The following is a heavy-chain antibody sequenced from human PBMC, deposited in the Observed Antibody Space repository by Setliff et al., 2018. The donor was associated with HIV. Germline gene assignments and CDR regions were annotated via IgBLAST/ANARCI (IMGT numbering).Heavy chain of an antibody. CDR3: ARGGGITWRSYSFDY. J-gene: IGHJ4*01. CDR2: INHSEST. D-gene: IGHD3-10*01. Sequence: SQTLSLTCAVYGESFSDYYWSWIRQPPGKGLEWIGEINHSESTNYNPSLKSRVTVSVDTSKKQFSLRLSSVSAADTALYYCARGGGITWRSYSFDYWGHGTLVTVSS. V-gene: IGHV4-34*01. CDR1: GESFSDYY.